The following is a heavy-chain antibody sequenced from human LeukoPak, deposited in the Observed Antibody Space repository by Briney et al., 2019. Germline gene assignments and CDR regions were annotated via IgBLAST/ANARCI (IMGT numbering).Heavy chain of an antibody. CDR3: ARGQGSSSWFDY. J-gene: IGHJ5*01. CDR1: GGSISSGGYS. D-gene: IGHD6-13*01. Sequence: SETLSLTCAVSGGSISSGGYSWSWIRQPPGKGLEWIGYIYHSGSTYYNPSLKSRVTISVDRSKNQFSLKLSSVTAADTAVYYCARGQGSSSWFDYWGQGTLVTASS. V-gene: IGHV4-30-2*01. CDR2: IYHSGST.